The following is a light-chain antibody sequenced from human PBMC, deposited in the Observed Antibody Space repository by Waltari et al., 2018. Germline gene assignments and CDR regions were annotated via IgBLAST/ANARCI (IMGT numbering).Light chain of an antibody. Sequence: DTQMTQPPSTLSASVGDRVSITCRASRSIIDWLAWYQQKPGKAPKLLIYKASNLKSGVPSRFGGSGSGTEFTLTISSLQPDDFATYYCQQYDGPSWTFGQGTKVEIK. CDR3: QQYDGPSWT. J-gene: IGKJ1*01. CDR1: RSIIDW. CDR2: KAS. V-gene: IGKV1-5*03.